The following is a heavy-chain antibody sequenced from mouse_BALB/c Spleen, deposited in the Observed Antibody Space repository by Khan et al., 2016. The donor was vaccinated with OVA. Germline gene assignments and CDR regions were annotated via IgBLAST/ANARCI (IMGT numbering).Heavy chain of an antibody. J-gene: IGHJ4*01. CDR1: GFSLTNYG. Sequence: QVQLKESGPGLAAPSQSLSITCTISGFSLTNYGVHWIRQPPVKGLEWLVVIWSDGSTTYNSALQSRLTITKDNSQSQVFLKMNGLQTDDTAIYFCARQPYYHYNIMDYWGQGTSVTVSS. CDR2: IWSDGST. D-gene: IGHD2-10*01. CDR3: ARQPYYHYNIMDY. V-gene: IGHV2-6-1*01.